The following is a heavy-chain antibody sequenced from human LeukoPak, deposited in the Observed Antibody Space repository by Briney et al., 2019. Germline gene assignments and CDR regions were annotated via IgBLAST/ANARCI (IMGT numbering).Heavy chain of an antibody. Sequence: GGSLRLSCAASGFTFSSYSMNWVRQAPGKGLEWVSYISSSSSYIYYADSVKGRFTISRDNAKNSLYLQMNSLRAEDTAVYYCARGYCSNGVCAPFDPWGQGTLVTVSS. J-gene: IGHJ5*02. CDR3: ARGYCSNGVCAPFDP. CDR2: ISSSSSYI. CDR1: GFTFSSYS. V-gene: IGHV3-21*05. D-gene: IGHD2-8*01.